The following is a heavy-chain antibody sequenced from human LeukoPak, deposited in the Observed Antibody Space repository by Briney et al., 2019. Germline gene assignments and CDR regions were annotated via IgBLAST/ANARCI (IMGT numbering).Heavy chain of an antibody. Sequence: ASVKVSCKASGYTFTGYYMHWVRQAPGQGLERMGWINPNSGGTNYAQKFQGRVTMTRDTSISTAYMELSRLRSDDTAVYYCARGHIVVVPAALSDWFDPWGQGTLVTVSS. CDR3: ARGHIVVVPAALSDWFDP. CDR2: INPNSGGT. J-gene: IGHJ5*02. CDR1: GYTFTGYY. V-gene: IGHV1-2*02. D-gene: IGHD2-2*01.